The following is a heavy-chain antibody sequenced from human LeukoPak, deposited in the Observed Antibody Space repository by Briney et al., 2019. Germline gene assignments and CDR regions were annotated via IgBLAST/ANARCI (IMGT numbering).Heavy chain of an antibody. V-gene: IGHV1-2*02. CDR3: AREYSSGWSSTQQNWFDP. J-gene: IGHJ5*02. CDR2: INPNHGGT. D-gene: IGHD6-19*01. CDR1: GYTFTGYY. Sequence: ASVKVSCKASGYTFTGYYMHWVRQAPGQGLEWMGWINPNHGGTNYAQKSQGRVTMTRDTSISTAYMELSRLRSDHTAVYYCAREYSSGWSSTQQNWFDPWGQGTLVTVSS.